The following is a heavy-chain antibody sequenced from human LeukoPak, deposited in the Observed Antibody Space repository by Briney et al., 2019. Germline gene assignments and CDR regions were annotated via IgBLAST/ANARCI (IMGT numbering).Heavy chain of an antibody. D-gene: IGHD3-22*01. CDR3: ARVSGDSSGYYYVEAFDI. Sequence: GGSLRLSCAASGITLSTYWMSWVRQAPGKGLEWVANIKQDGSEKYYVDSVKGRFTISRDNAKNSLYLQMNSLRAEDTAVYYCARVSGDSSGYYYVEAFDIWGQGTMVTVSS. V-gene: IGHV3-7*02. J-gene: IGHJ3*02. CDR1: GITLSTYW. CDR2: IKQDGSEK.